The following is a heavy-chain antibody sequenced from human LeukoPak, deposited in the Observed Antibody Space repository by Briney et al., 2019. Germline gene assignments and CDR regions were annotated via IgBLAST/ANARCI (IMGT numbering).Heavy chain of an antibody. D-gene: IGHD2-15*01. J-gene: IGHJ4*02. CDR2: INPNSGGT. CDR3: ANIRGYCSGGSCSDY. CDR1: AYTFTGYY. V-gene: IGHV1-2*02. Sequence: DSVNVSCKASAYTFTGYYMHWVRQAPGQGNEGKGWINPNSGGTNYAQKFQGRVTMTRDTSISTAYMELSRLRSDDTGVYYCANIRGYCSGGSCSDYWGQGTLVTVCS.